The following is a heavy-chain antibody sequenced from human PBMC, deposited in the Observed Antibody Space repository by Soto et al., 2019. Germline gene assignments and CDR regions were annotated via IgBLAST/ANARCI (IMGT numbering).Heavy chain of an antibody. D-gene: IGHD3-10*01. J-gene: IGHJ6*03. CDR1: GFTFSSYA. CDR2: ISGSGGST. Sequence: PGGSLRLSCAASGFTFSSYAMSWVRQAPGEGLEWVSAISGSGGSTYYADSVKGRFTISRDNSKNTLYLQMNSLRAEDTAVYYCAKGSAVVRGVIKKNYYYYYIDVWGKGTTVTVSS. CDR3: AKGSAVVRGVIKKNYYYYYIDV. V-gene: IGHV3-23*01.